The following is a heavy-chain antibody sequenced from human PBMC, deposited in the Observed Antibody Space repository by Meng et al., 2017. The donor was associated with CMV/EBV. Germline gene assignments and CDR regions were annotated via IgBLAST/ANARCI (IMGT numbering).Heavy chain of an antibody. CDR1: GFTFSSYA. CDR2: ISYDGSNK. CDR3: ARLGKNYYGMDV. Sequence: GESLKISCAASGFTFSSYAMHWVRQAPGKGLEWVAVISYDGSNKYYADSVKGRFTISRDNSKNTLYLQMNSLRAEDTAVYYCARLGKNYYGMDVWGQGTTVTVSS. V-gene: IGHV3-30-3*01. J-gene: IGHJ6*02.